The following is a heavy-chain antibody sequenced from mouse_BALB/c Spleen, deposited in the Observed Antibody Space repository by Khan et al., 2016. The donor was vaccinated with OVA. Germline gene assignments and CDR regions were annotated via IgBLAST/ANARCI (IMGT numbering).Heavy chain of an antibody. Sequence: EVELVESGPGLVKPSQSLSLTCTVTGYSITSDYAWNWIRQLPGNKLEWMAYISYSGSTSYHPSLKSRVSLTRDTSKNQFFLQLNSVTTEDTATYYCARRYYYGHWYFDVWGAGTTVTVSS. D-gene: IGHD1-1*01. V-gene: IGHV3-2*02. CDR1: GYSITSDYA. J-gene: IGHJ1*01. CDR2: ISYSGST. CDR3: ARRYYYGHWYFDV.